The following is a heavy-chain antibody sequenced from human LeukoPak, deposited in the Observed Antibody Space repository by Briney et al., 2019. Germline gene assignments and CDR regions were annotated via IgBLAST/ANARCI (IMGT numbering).Heavy chain of an antibody. V-gene: IGHV1-2*06. CDR2: INPNSGGT. J-gene: IGHJ4*02. D-gene: IGHD1-26*01. CDR3: ARGTVGATGSDY. CDR1: GYTFTGYY. Sequence: ASVTVSCTASGYTFTGYYMHWVRQAPGQGLEWMGRINPNSGGTNYAQKFQGRVTMTRDTSISTAYMELSRLRSDDTAVYYCARGTVGATGSDYWGQGTLVTVSS.